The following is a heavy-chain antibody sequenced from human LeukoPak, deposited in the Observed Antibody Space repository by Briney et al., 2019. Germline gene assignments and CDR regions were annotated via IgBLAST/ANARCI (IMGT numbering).Heavy chain of an antibody. V-gene: IGHV3-7*01. CDR1: EFTFETFS. D-gene: IGHD5-24*01. CDR2: INEDGSEK. J-gene: IGHJ6*03. Sequence: GALRLPGVALEFTFETFSMSWVRQAPGKGPEWVANINEDGSEKHYVGSVRGRFTISIDNDDNSLNLQMNSLRPEDMAVYYCARGETMDVWGKGTTVTVSS. CDR3: ARGETMDV.